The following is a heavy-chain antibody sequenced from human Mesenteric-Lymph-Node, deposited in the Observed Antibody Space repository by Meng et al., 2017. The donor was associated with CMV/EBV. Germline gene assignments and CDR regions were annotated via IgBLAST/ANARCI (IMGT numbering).Heavy chain of an antibody. J-gene: IGHJ6*02. V-gene: IGHV3-33*01. Sequence: GESLKISCAASGFTFSSYGMHWVRQAPGKGLEWVAVIWYDGSNKYYADSVKGRFTISRDNSKNTLYLQMNSLRAEDTAVYYCARDSRLRFLEWLQKRYYGMDVWGQGTTVTVSS. CDR2: IWYDGSNK. D-gene: IGHD3-3*01. CDR1: GFTFSSYG. CDR3: ARDSRLRFLEWLQKRYYGMDV.